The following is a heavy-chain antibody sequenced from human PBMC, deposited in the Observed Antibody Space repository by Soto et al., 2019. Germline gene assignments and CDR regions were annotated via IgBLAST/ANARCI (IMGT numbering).Heavy chain of an antibody. J-gene: IGHJ5*02. CDR3: AREGGVRGAQNWFDP. CDR2: IYPGDSDT. Sequence: GESLKISCKGSGYSFTSYWIGWVRQMPGKGLEWMGIIYPGDSDTRYSPSFQGQDTISADKSISTAYLQWSSLKDSDTAMYYCAREGGVRGAQNWFDPWGQGTLVTVSS. D-gene: IGHD3-10*01. CDR1: GYSFTSYW. V-gene: IGHV5-51*01.